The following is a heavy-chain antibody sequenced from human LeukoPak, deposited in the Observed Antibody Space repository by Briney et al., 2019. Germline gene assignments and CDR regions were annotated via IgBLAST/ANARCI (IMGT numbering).Heavy chain of an antibody. CDR3: ARSPLHLVVPAATWFDP. D-gene: IGHD2-2*01. V-gene: IGHV3-48*03. J-gene: IGHJ5*02. CDR2: INSSGSTI. Sequence: AGSLRLSCAAYGFSFSTYDLNWVRQPPGKGLEWVSYINSSGSTIYYASSVKGRFTIPRDNAKNSLYLQMNSLRAEDTTVYYCARSPLHLVVPAATWFDPWGQGILVTVSS. CDR1: GFSFSTYD.